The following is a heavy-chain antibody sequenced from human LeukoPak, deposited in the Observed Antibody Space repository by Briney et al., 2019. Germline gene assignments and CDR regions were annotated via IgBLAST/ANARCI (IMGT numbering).Heavy chain of an antibody. V-gene: IGHV3-23*01. Sequence: GGSLTLSCAASIFTFSSYAMNWVRQAAGKGLKWVSGISGSGGSTYYADSVKGRFTISRDNSKNTLYLQMNSLRAENSAVYYWAKERYDFWSTYSSNPFDYWGEGTLVSVSS. D-gene: IGHD3-3*01. CDR1: IFTFSSYA. J-gene: IGHJ4*02. CDR2: ISGSGGST. CDR3: AKERYDFWSTYSSNPFDY.